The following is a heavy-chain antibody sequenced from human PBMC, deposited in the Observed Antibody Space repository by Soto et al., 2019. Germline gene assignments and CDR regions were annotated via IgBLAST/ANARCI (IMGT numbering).Heavy chain of an antibody. D-gene: IGHD1-7*01. CDR2: ISGSSGYI. CDR1: GVTFSSYT. Sequence: GGSLRLSCAASGVTFSSYTMNWVRQAPGKGLEWVPSISGSSGYIYYADSLKGRFTISRDNAKNSLYLQMNSLRAEDTAVYYCARDLLTETTGYDYWGQGTLVTVSA. CDR3: ARDLLTETTGYDY. J-gene: IGHJ4*02. V-gene: IGHV3-21*01.